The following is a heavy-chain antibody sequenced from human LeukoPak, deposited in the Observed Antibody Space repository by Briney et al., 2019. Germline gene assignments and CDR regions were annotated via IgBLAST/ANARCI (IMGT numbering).Heavy chain of an antibody. V-gene: IGHV4-30-4*01. CDR1: GGSISSGDYY. CDR2: IYYSGST. D-gene: IGHD6-19*01. Sequence: SQTLSLTCTVSGGSISSGDYYWSWIRQPPGKGLEWIGYIYYSGSTYYNPSLKSRVTISVDTSKNQFSLKLSSVTAADTAVYYCARVQDRFFSSGWRYYYGMDVWGQGTTVTVSS. CDR3: ARVQDRFFSSGWRYYYGMDV. J-gene: IGHJ6*02.